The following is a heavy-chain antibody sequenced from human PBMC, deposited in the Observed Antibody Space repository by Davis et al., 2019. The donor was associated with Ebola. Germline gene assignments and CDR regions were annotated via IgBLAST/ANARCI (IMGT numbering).Heavy chain of an antibody. V-gene: IGHV3-30*18. J-gene: IGHJ3*02. CDR1: GFTFSSYG. D-gene: IGHD3-22*01. Sequence: GGSLRLSCAASGFTFSSYGMHWVRQAPGKGLEWVAVISYDGSNKYYADSVKGRLTISRDNSKNTLYLQMNSLRAEDTAVYYCAKGLIVVVITDAFDIWGQGTMVTVSS. CDR2: ISYDGSNK. CDR3: AKGLIVVVITDAFDI.